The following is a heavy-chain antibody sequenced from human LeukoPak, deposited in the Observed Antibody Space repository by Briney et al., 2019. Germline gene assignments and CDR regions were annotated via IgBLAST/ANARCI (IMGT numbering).Heavy chain of an antibody. CDR3: ARDARPEAFDI. CDR1: GGSISSGDYY. CDR2: IYYSGST. V-gene: IGHV4-30-4*08. J-gene: IGHJ3*02. Sequence: SQTLSLTCTVSGGSISSGDYYWSWIRQPPGKGLEWIGYIYYSGSTYYNPSLKSRVTISVDTSKTQFSLKLSSVTAADTAVYYCARDARPEAFDIWGQGTMVTVSS. D-gene: IGHD1-14*01.